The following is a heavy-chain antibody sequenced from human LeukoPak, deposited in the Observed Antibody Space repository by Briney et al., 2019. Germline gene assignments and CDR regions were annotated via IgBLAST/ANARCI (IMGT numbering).Heavy chain of an antibody. V-gene: IGHV4-4*02. CDR3: ARNGGNSDFDY. CDR2: IYHSGST. J-gene: IGHJ4*02. Sequence: SETLSLTCAVSGGSISSSNWWSWARQPPGKGLEWIGEIYHSGSTNYNPSLKSRVTISVDKSKNQFSLKLSSVTAADTAVYYCARNGGNSDFDYWGQGILVTVSS. D-gene: IGHD4-23*01. CDR1: GGSISSSNW.